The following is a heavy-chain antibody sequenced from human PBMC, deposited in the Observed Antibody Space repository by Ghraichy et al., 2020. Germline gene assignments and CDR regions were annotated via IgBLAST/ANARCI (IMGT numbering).Heavy chain of an antibody. Sequence: SQTLSLTCAVYGGSFSGYYWSWIRQPPGKGLEWIGEINHSGSTNYNPSLKSRVTISVDTSKNQFSLKLSSVTAADTAVYYCARGGYSYGYYYYYGMDVWGQGTTVTVSS. D-gene: IGHD5-18*01. CDR1: GGSFSGYY. CDR3: ARGGYSYGYYYYYGMDV. V-gene: IGHV4-34*01. J-gene: IGHJ6*02. CDR2: INHSGST.